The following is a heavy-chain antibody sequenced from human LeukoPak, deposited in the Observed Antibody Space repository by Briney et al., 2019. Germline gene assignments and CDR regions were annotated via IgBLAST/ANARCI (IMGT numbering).Heavy chain of an antibody. V-gene: IGHV1-8*01. D-gene: IGHD1-1*01. J-gene: IGHJ6*03. CDR1: GFTFISYD. Sequence: GASVKGSCKASGFTFISYDIVWVRQAAGPGLEWLGWMNPSSGNTGYSQKFQGRVTMTRNTSISTAYLVLSSLISEDTAVYYCARRDNWNAASYYYMDVWGEGTTVTVSS. CDR3: ARRDNWNAASYYYMDV. CDR2: MNPSSGNT.